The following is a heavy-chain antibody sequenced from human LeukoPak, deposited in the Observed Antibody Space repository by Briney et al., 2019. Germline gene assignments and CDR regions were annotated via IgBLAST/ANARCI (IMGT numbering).Heavy chain of an antibody. CDR1: GGSISSYY. J-gene: IGHJ4*02. D-gene: IGHD4-17*01. CDR2: IYTSGST. CDR3: ARSRNDYDFHY. V-gene: IGHV4-4*07. Sequence: PSETLSLTCTVSGGSISSYYWSWIRQPAGKGLEWIGRIYTSGSTNYNPSLKSRVTISVDKSKNQFSLKLSSVTAADTAVYYCARSRNDYDFHYGVQGTLVTVSS.